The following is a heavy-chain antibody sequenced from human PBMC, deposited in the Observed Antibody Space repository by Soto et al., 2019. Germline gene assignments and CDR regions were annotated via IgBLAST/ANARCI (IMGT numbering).Heavy chain of an antibody. CDR1: GYTFTSYG. Sequence: ASVKVSCKASGYTFTSYGISWVRQAPGQGLEWMGWISAYNGNTNYAQKLQGRVTITADESTSTAYMELSSLRSEDTAVYYCARDSVVAATRERLRFDYWGQGTLVTVSS. V-gene: IGHV1-18*04. CDR2: ISAYNGNT. J-gene: IGHJ4*02. D-gene: IGHD2-15*01. CDR3: ARDSVVAATRERLRFDY.